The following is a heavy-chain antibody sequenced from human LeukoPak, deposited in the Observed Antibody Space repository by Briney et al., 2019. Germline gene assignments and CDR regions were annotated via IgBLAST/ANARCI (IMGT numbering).Heavy chain of an antibody. CDR1: GGSISSYY. Sequence: KASETLSLACTVSGGSISSYYWSWIRQPAEKGLEWIGRIYTSGSTNYNPSLKSRVTMSVDTSKNQFSLKLSSVTAADTAVYYCAREGSMTTVTIFDYWGQGTLVTVSS. D-gene: IGHD4-17*01. J-gene: IGHJ4*02. CDR3: AREGSMTTVTIFDY. V-gene: IGHV4-4*07. CDR2: IYTSGST.